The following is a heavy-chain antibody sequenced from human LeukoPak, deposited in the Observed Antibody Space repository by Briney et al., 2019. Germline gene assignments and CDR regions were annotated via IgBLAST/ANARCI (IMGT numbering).Heavy chain of an antibody. V-gene: IGHV3-7*02. CDR2: INEDGSEK. Sequence: GGSLRLSCAAAGFTVRNYWMNWVRQAPGKGLEWVANINEDGSEKNYVDSVKGRFTTSRDNARNSLSLQMNSLRSEDTAVYYCATYKNQPHTLFFDFWGQGALVTVSA. CDR3: ATYKNQPHTLFFDF. D-gene: IGHD1-1*01. CDR1: GFTVRNYW. J-gene: IGHJ4*02.